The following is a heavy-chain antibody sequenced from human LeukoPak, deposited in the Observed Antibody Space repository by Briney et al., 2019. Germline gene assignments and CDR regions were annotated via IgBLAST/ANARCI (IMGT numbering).Heavy chain of an antibody. CDR2: IIPIFGTA. Sequence: SVTVSCTASGGTFSSYAISWVRQAPGQGLEWMGGIIPIFGTANYAQKFQGRVTITADESTSTAYMELSSLRSEDTAVYYCARDVVFGAADEWGQGTLVTVSS. CDR3: ARDVVFGAADE. J-gene: IGHJ4*02. D-gene: IGHD4/OR15-4a*01. CDR1: GGTFSSYA. V-gene: IGHV1-69*13.